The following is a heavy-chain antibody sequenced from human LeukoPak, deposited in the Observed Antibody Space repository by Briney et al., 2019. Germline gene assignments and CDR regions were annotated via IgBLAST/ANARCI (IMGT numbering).Heavy chain of an antibody. CDR3: ARAGRCSSTSCYFFDY. Sequence: RGSLRLSCAASGFTFSAYGMHWVRQTPGKGLEWVAFIRFDGSNKYYADSVKGRFTISRDNAKNSLYLQMNSLRAEDVAIYYCARAGRCSSTSCYFFDYWGQGTLVTVSS. CDR1: GFTFSAYG. V-gene: IGHV3-30*02. D-gene: IGHD2-2*01. J-gene: IGHJ4*02. CDR2: IRFDGSNK.